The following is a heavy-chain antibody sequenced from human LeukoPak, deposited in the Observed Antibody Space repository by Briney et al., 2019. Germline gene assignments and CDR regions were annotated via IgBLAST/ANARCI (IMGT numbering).Heavy chain of an antibody. D-gene: IGHD3-10*01. CDR1: GGSFSGYY. J-gene: IGHJ4*02. CDR2: IYTSGST. CDR3: AGNYYGSGSYYSEDRY. V-gene: IGHV4-4*08. Sequence: PSETLSLTCAVYGGSFSGYYWSWIRQPPGKGLEWIGRIYTSGSTNYNPSLKSRVTISVDTSKNQFSLKLSSVTAADTAVYYCAGNYYGSGSYYSEDRYWGQGTLVTVSS.